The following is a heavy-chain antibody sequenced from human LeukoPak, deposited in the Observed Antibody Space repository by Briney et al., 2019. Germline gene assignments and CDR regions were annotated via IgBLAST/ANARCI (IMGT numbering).Heavy chain of an antibody. D-gene: IGHD3-22*01. Sequence: SETLSLTCTVSGGSISSGDDYWSWIRQHPGKGLEWIGYIYYSVNTYYNPSLKSRVAISVDTSKNQFSLKLSSVTAADTAVCYCARFRSHDSSGYYFDYWGQGTLVTVSS. CDR1: GGSISSGDDY. CDR2: IYYSVNT. CDR3: ARFRSHDSSGYYFDY. J-gene: IGHJ4*02. V-gene: IGHV4-31*03.